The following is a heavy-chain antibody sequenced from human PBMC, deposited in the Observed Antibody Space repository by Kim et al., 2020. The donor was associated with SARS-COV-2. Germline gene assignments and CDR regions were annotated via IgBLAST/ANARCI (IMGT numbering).Heavy chain of an antibody. CDR2: IYYSGST. D-gene: IGHD3-16*02. Sequence: SETLSLTCTVSGGSISSSSYYWGWIRQPPGKGLEWIGSIYYSGSTYYNPSLKSRVTISVDTSKNQFSLKLSSVTAADTAVYYCARGRYDYVWGSYRSQYNWFDPWGQGTLVTVSS. CDR1: GGSISSSSYY. V-gene: IGHV4-39*07. J-gene: IGHJ5*02. CDR3: ARGRYDYVWGSYRSQYNWFDP.